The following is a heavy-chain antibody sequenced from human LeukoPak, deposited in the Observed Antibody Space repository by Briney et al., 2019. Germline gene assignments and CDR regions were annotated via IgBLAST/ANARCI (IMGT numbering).Heavy chain of an antibody. CDR3: ARGQGSLNEGFDY. J-gene: IGHJ4*02. V-gene: IGHV1-69*06. D-gene: IGHD2-15*01. Sequence: SVKVSCKASGYTFTGYYMHWVRQAPGQGLEWMGGIIPIFGTANYAQKFQGRVTITADKSTSTAYMELSSLRSEDTAVYYCARGQGSLNEGFDYWGQGTLVTVSS. CDR2: IIPIFGTA. CDR1: GYTFTGYY.